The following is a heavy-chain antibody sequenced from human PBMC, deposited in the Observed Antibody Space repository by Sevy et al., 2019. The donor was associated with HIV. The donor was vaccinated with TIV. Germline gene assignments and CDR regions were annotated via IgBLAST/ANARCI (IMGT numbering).Heavy chain of an antibody. J-gene: IGHJ3*02. CDR3: AREFCTNGVCLYNDAFDI. Sequence: GGSLRLSCAASGFTFSSYSMNWVRQAPGKGLEWVSYISSSSSTICYADSVKGRFTISRDNAKNSLYLQMNSLRDEDTAVYYCAREFCTNGVCLYNDAFDIWGQGTMVTVSS. CDR2: ISSSSSTI. V-gene: IGHV3-48*02. D-gene: IGHD2-8*01. CDR1: GFTFSSYS.